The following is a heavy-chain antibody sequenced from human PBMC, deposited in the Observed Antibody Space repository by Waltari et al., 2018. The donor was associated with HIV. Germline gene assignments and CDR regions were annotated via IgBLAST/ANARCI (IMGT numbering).Heavy chain of an antibody. CDR1: GSGFNTYY. CDR3: ARDPQRKDGYNFDS. J-gene: IGHJ4*02. D-gene: IGHD5-12*01. V-gene: IGHV1-2*06. Sequence: QVQLVQSGAEVKKPGASVKVSCTTSGSGFNTYYLHWVRQAPGRGLEWRGLFDMKTGVTSYAQAFQGRVTMAGDAAISTASLELSSLTSDDTATYYCARDPQRKDGYNFDSWGQGTLVTVSS. CDR2: FDMKTGVT.